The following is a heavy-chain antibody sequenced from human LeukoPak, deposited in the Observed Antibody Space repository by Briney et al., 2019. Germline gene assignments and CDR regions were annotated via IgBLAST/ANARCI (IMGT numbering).Heavy chain of an antibody. D-gene: IGHD2-15*01. CDR1: GFTFSNAW. J-gene: IGHJ4*02. Sequence: GGSLRLSCAASGFTFSNAWMSWVRQAPGKGLEWVGRIKSKTDGGTTDYAAPVKGRFTISRDDSKNTLYLQMNSLKTEDTAVYYCTTDVYSGGSELVDYWGQGTLVAVSS. CDR3: TTDVYSGGSELVDY. CDR2: IKSKTDGGTT. V-gene: IGHV3-15*01.